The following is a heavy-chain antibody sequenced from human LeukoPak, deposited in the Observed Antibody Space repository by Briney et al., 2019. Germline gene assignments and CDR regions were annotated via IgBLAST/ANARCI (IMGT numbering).Heavy chain of an antibody. CDR1: GFTFSRSA. D-gene: IGHD6-13*01. Sequence: GGSLRLSCAASGFTFSRSAMTWVRQTPGKGLDWVSSISSSGNTYYADSVKGRFTISRDNSKNMLYLQMNSLRAEDTAVYYCVKGRISEDGLDFWGRGTLVTVSS. CDR2: ISSSGNT. V-gene: IGHV3-23*01. CDR3: VKGRISEDGLDF. J-gene: IGHJ4*02.